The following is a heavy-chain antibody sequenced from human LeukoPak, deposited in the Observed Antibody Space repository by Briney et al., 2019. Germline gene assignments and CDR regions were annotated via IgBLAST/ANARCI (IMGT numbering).Heavy chain of an antibody. CDR3: AKWFKGISTGHPPHDAFDI. CDR1: GFTSSRSA. D-gene: IGHD3-9*01. V-gene: IGHV3-23*01. CDR2: ITCTGGST. Sequence: PRGSLRLSCAASGFTSSRSAMSCLRQAPGMGLVCVSAITCTGGSTYYADPLKGRFTISRDNSKNTLYLQMNSLSAEDTAVYYCAKWFKGISTGHPPHDAFDIWGQRTMVTVSS. J-gene: IGHJ3*02.